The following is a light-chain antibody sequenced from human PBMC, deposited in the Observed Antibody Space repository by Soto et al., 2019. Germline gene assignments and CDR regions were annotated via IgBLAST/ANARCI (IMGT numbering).Light chain of an antibody. CDR2: AAS. J-gene: IGKJ2*01. V-gene: IGKV1-6*01. CDR1: QGIRND. Sequence: AIQMTQSPSSLSASVGDRVTITCRASQGIRNDLGWYQQKPGKAPKLLIYAASSLQSGVPSRFSGSGSGTEFALTISRLQPEDCASDCCRQDYNYPRTCGQGTKLEIK. CDR3: RQDYNYPRT.